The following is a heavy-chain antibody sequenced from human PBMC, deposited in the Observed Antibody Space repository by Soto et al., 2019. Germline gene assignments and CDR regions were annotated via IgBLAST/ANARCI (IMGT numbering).Heavy chain of an antibody. J-gene: IGHJ4*02. CDR3: ASSLFYDILTGYPRSYYFEY. D-gene: IGHD3-9*01. Sequence: SETLSLTCAVYGGSFSGYYWSWIRQPPGKGLEWIGEINHSGSTNYNPSPESRVTISVDTSKNQFSLKLSSVTAADTAVYYCASSLFYDILTGYPRSYYFEYWGQGTLVTVSS. V-gene: IGHV4-34*01. CDR1: GGSFSGYY. CDR2: INHSGST.